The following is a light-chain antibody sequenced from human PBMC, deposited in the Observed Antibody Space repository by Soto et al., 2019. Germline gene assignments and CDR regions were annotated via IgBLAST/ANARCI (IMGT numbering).Light chain of an antibody. CDR1: QTISGW. CDR3: QQYNTYLTWT. J-gene: IGKJ1*01. Sequence: TLSASVGDRVIITCRASQTISGWLAWYQQKPGRAPNLLIYKASSLASGVPSRFSGSGSGTEFTLTISSLQPEDAATYYCQQYNTYLTWTFGQGTKVDIK. V-gene: IGKV1-5*03. CDR2: KAS.